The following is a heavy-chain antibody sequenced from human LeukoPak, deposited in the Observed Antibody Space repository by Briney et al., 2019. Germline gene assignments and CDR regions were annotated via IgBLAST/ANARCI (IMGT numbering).Heavy chain of an antibody. Sequence: GGSLRLSCAASGFTFSSYNMNWVRQAPGKGLEWVSYISSSGSTIYYADSVKGRFTISRDNAKNSLYLQMNSLRAEDTAVYYCAREGVYGDDHYFDYWGQGTLVTVSS. V-gene: IGHV3-48*04. CDR2: ISSSGSTI. CDR3: AREGVYGDDHYFDY. J-gene: IGHJ4*02. D-gene: IGHD4-17*01. CDR1: GFTFSSYN.